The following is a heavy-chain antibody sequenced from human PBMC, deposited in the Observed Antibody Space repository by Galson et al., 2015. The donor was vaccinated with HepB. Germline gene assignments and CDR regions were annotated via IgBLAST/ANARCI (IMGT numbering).Heavy chain of an antibody. CDR1: GYTFTNYY. Sequence: SVKVSCKALGYTFTNYYIHWVRQAPGQGLEWMGIINPSGGSTKYEQKFQGRVTMTSDTSTSTAYMELSSLRSEDTSVYYCGRGPYSYMNVWGKGTLSPSP. D-gene: IGHD2-21*01. V-gene: IGHV1-46*01. J-gene: IGHJ6*03. CDR2: INPSGGST. CDR3: GRGPYSYMNV.